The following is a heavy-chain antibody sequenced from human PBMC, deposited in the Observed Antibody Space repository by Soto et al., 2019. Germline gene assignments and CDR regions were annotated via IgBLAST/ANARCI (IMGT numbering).Heavy chain of an antibody. J-gene: IGHJ6*03. Sequence: QVQLVQSGAEVKKPGSSVKVSCKASGGTFSSYTISWVRQAPGQGLEWMGRIIPILGIANYAQKFQGRVTITADKSTSTAYMELRSLRSEDTAVYYCARGPDIVVVPAAMDYYYYYMDVWGKGTTVTVSS. D-gene: IGHD2-2*01. V-gene: IGHV1-69*02. CDR1: GGTFSSYT. CDR2: IIPILGIA. CDR3: ARGPDIVVVPAAMDYYYYYMDV.